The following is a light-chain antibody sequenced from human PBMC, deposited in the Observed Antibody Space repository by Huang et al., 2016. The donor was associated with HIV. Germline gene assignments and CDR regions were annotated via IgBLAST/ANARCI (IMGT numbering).Light chain of an antibody. CDR2: AAS. V-gene: IGKV1-8*01. CDR3: QQYDIHPLT. CDR1: QDINNF. J-gene: IGKJ3*01. Sequence: IRMTQSPSSLSASTGDRVTITCRANQDINNFLAWYQQRPGSVPKLLIYAASTLQSGVPSRFSGNGAGTDFTLTIGCLHSEDVSTYYCQQYDIHPLTFGPGTRVDIK.